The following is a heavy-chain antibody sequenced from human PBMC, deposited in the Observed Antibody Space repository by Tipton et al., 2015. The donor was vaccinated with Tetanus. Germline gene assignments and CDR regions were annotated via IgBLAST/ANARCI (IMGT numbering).Heavy chain of an antibody. D-gene: IGHD6-6*01. V-gene: IGHV3-7*01. Sequence: SLRLSCAVSGFTFSDYWMTWVRQAPGKGLEWVASIKQDGTDKSYVDSVKGRFTVSRDNAKNSLYLQMNSLRAEDTAVYYCARSESRIAPRIPWGMDIWGQGTTVTVSS. J-gene: IGHJ6*02. CDR1: GFTFSDYW. CDR2: IKQDGTDK. CDR3: ARSESRIAPRIPWGMDI.